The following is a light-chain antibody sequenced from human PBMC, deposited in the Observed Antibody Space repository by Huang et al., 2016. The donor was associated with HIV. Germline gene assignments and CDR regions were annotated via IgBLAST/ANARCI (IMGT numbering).Light chain of an antibody. CDR1: QSVGSD. CDR2: RAS. Sequence: EIVLTQSPATLSVSPGERATLSCRASQSVGSDLAWYQHRPGQAPRRLIYRASTRATGIPARFSGSGYGTDCILTVSSLQSEDFALYYCQQYRDWPPYTFGQGTKLEIK. CDR3: QQYRDWPPYT. J-gene: IGKJ2*01. V-gene: IGKV3-15*01.